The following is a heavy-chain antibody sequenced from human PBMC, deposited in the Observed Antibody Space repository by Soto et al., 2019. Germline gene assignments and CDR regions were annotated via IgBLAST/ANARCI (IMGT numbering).Heavy chain of an antibody. J-gene: IGHJ3*02. CDR1: GVSISSRNW. D-gene: IGHD6-19*01. Sequence: PXETLSLTCSVSGVSISSRNWWSWVRQPPGKGLEWIGEIYHSGSTNYNPSLKSRVTISVDKSKNQFSLKLRSVTAADTAVYYCARAIAVAGRWGGDAFDIWGQGIMVTV. V-gene: IGHV4-4*02. CDR3: ARAIAVAGRWGGDAFDI. CDR2: IYHSGST.